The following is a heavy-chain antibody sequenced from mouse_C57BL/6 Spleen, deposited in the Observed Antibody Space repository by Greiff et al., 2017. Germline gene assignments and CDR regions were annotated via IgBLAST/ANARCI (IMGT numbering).Heavy chain of an antibody. CDR3: ARSRTTGTGFDY. CDR1: GYAFTNYL. Sequence: QVQLKQSGAELVRPGTSVKVSCKASGYAFTNYLIEWVKQRPGQGLEWIGVINPGSGGTNYNEKFKGKATLTADKSSSTAYMQLSSLTSEDSAVYFCARSRTTGTGFDYWGQGTTLTVSS. J-gene: IGHJ2*01. V-gene: IGHV1-54*01. CDR2: INPGSGGT. D-gene: IGHD4-1*02.